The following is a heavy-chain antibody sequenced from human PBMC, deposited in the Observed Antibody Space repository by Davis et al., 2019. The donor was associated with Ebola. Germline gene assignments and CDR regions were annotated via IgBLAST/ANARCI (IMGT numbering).Heavy chain of an antibody. V-gene: IGHV3-23*01. CDR1: GFNFYSYD. CDR3: ARSGLSFGVVKYHYGMDV. CDR2: IRGDGGST. J-gene: IGHJ6*04. Sequence: GESLKISCAASGFNFYSYDMTWVRQAPGKGLEWVSAIRGDGGSTYYAGSVKDRFTVSRDNSKKTMYLQMNSLRAEDTAVYYCARSGLSFGVVKYHYGMDVWGKGTTVTVSS. D-gene: IGHD3-3*01.